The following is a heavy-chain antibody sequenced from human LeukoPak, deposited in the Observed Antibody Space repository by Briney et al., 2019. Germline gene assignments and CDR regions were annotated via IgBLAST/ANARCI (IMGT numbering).Heavy chain of an antibody. V-gene: IGHV3-9*01. CDR1: GFTFDDYA. J-gene: IGHJ4*02. CDR2: ISWNSGSI. Sequence: GGSLRLSCAASGFTFDDYAMHWVRQAPGKGLEWVSGISWNSGSIGYADSVKGRFTISRDNAKNSLYLQMNSLRAEDTALYYCAKDEGFHDYGGKGFGYWGQGTLVTVSS. D-gene: IGHD4-23*01. CDR3: AKDEGFHDYGGKGFGY.